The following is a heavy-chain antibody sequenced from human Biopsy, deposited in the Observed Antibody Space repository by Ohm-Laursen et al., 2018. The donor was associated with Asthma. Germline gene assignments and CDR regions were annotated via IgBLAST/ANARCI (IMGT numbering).Heavy chain of an antibody. CDR2: IYYSVST. V-gene: IGHV4-31*03. CDR1: GGSITSGGYY. D-gene: IGHD3-22*01. J-gene: IGHJ4*02. CDR3: ASGQYYSDSRDLLDY. Sequence: TLSLTCTVSGGSITSGGYYWTWIRQHPGKGLEWIGFIYYSVSTYYNPSLKSRVTISVDTSKNQFSLKLNSVTAADTAVYYCASGQYYSDSRDLLDYWGQGTLVTVSS.